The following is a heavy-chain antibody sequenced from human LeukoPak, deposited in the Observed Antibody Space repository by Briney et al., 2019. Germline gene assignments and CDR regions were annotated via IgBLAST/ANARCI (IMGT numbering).Heavy chain of an antibody. CDR1: GYTFTGYY. CDR3: ARDLYSSSWYAIHPLFDP. CDR2: INPNSGGT. Sequence: ASVKVSCKASGYTFTGYYMHWLRQAPGQGLEWMGWINPNSGGTNYAQKFQGRVTMTRDTSISTAYMELSRLRSDDTAVYYCARDLYSSSWYAIHPLFDPWGQGTLVTVSS. J-gene: IGHJ5*02. D-gene: IGHD6-13*01. V-gene: IGHV1-2*02.